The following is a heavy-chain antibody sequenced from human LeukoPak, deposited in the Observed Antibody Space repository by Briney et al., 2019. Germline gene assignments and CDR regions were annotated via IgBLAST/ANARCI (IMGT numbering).Heavy chain of an antibody. CDR3: VRDWAGLFGDY. CDR1: GGTFSSYA. Sequence: ASVKGSCKASGGTFSSYAISWVRQAPGQGLEWMGGIIPIFGTANYAQKFQGRVTITADESTSTAYMELSSLRSEDTAVYYCVRDWAGLFGDYWGQGTLVTVSS. J-gene: IGHJ4*02. V-gene: IGHV1-69*13. D-gene: IGHD3-22*01. CDR2: IIPIFGTA.